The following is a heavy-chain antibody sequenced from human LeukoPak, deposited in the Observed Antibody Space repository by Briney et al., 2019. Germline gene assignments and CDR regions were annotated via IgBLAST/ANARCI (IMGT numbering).Heavy chain of an antibody. D-gene: IGHD3-16*01. V-gene: IGHV3-64D*06. CDR3: VKEGDYGYYFDY. Sequence: GRCLRLSCSASGFTLSSYAMDWVSQPPGKGLEYVSTISSNGGSTYYADSVKGRFTISRDDSKNTLYLRMSSLRAEDTAVYYCVKEGDYGYYFDYWGQGNLVTVSS. CDR1: GFTLSSYA. J-gene: IGHJ4*02. CDR2: ISSNGGST.